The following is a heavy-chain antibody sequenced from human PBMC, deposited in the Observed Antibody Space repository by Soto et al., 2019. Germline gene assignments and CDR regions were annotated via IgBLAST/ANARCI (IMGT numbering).Heavy chain of an antibody. D-gene: IGHD6-19*01. J-gene: IGHJ4*02. CDR3: AKGGRQWLVTSDFNY. Sequence: VQLVESGGGVVQPGRSLRLSCAASGFTFSDYAMHWVRQAPGKGLEWVAVVSHDGRNTHYAVSVKGRFTISRDSSKNTVSLEMTSLCAEDTAVYYCAKGGRQWLVTSDFNYWGQGALVTVSS. CDR2: VSHDGRNT. CDR1: GFTFSDYA. V-gene: IGHV3-30*18.